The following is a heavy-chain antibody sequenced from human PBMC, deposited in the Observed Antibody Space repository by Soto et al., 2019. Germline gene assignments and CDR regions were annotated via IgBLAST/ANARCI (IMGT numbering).Heavy chain of an antibody. CDR2: ISGTGSSI. CDR1: GFSLRGYS. J-gene: IGHJ4*02. Sequence: EVQLVESGGGLVQPGGSLRLSCAASGFSLRGYSMSWVRQAPGKGLEWVSYISGTGSSIYADSVKGRFTISRDNAKNSVYLQMNSLGDDDTAVYYCARGAGYGVYGGYWGQGTLVTVSS. D-gene: IGHD4-17*01. CDR3: ARGAGYGVYGGY. V-gene: IGHV3-48*02.